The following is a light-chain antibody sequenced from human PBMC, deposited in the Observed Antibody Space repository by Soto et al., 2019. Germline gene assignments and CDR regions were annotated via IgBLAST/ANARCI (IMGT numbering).Light chain of an antibody. J-gene: IGLJ1*01. CDR2: EVN. CDR1: SSNVGSYHL. V-gene: IGLV2-23*02. CDR3: CSSGGSPTYV. Sequence: QSALTLPGSVSGSPGQSIIISCNGTSSNVGSYHLVSWYQQHPGKAPKLMIFEVNKRPSGVSNRFSGSKSGNTASLTISGLKVEDEADYYCCSSGGSPTYVFGNGSKVTVL.